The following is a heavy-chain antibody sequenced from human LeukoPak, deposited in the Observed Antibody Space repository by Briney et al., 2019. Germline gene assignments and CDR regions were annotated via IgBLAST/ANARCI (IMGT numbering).Heavy chain of an antibody. CDR2: INQDGSEI. CDR3: ARDGVAAGVYFDC. CDR1: GFAFSGHW. Sequence: GGSLRLSCAASGFAFSGHWMSWVRQAPGKGLEWVANINQDGSEIYYLDSVKGRFTFSRDNAKNSLYLQMNNLGAEDTAVYYCARDGVAAGVYFDCWGQGTLVTVSS. D-gene: IGHD6-13*01. J-gene: IGHJ4*02. V-gene: IGHV3-7*01.